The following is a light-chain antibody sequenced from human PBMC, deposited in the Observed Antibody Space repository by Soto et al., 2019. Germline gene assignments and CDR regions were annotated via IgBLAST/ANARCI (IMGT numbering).Light chain of an antibody. CDR1: SSDVGSYNR. J-gene: IGLJ3*02. V-gene: IGLV2-18*01. CDR3: SXXXSXSTWV. CDR2: QVS. Sequence: QSVLTQPPSVSGSPGQSVTISCTGTSSDVGSYNRVSWYQQPPGTAPKLMIYQVSNRPSGVPDRFSGSKSGNTASLTISGXQAXXXADYXXSXXXSXSTWVFGGGTKLTVL.